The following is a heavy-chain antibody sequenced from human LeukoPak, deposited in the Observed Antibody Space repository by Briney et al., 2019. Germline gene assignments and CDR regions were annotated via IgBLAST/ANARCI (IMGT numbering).Heavy chain of an antibody. Sequence: SVKVSCKASGGTFSSYAISWVRQAPGQGLEWMGGIIPIFGTANYAQKFQGRVTITADESTSTAYMELSSLRSEDTAVYYCASTYYDFWSGYDYYYGMDVWGQGTTVTVSS. V-gene: IGHV1-69*01. J-gene: IGHJ6*02. CDR3: ASTYYDFWSGYDYYYGMDV. D-gene: IGHD3-3*01. CDR2: IIPIFGTA. CDR1: GGTFSSYA.